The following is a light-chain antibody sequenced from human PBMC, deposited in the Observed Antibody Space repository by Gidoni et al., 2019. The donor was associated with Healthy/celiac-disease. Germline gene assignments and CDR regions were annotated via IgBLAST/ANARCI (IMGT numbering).Light chain of an antibody. J-gene: IGKJ1*01. V-gene: IGKV2-28*01. CDR2: LGS. CDR3: MQALQTPWT. Sequence: IVLTQSPLSLPVTSGEPASISCRSSQSPLHSNGYNYLDWYLQKPGQSPQLLIYLGSNRASGVPDRFSGSGSGTDFTLKISRVEAEDVGVYYCMQALQTPWTFGQGTKVEIK. CDR1: QSPLHSNGYNY.